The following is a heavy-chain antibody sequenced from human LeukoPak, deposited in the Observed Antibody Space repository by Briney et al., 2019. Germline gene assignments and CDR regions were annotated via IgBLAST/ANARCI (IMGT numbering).Heavy chain of an antibody. V-gene: IGHV1-69*04. D-gene: IGHD3-10*01. CDR1: GGTFSSYA. CDR2: IIPILGIA. Sequence: VASVKVSCKASGGTFSSYAISWVRQAPGQGLEWMGRIIPILGIANYAQKFQGRVTITADKSTSTAYMELSSLRSEDTAVYYCARAPPGAELLWFAPWGQGTLVTVSS. CDR3: ARAPPGAELLWFAP. J-gene: IGHJ5*02.